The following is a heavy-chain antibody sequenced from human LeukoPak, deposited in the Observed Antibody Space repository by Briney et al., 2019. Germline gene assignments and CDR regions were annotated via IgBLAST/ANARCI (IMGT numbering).Heavy chain of an antibody. CDR3: ARRNSGTWWSFDS. J-gene: IGHJ4*02. D-gene: IGHD2-15*01. CDR1: RFTFSSYW. V-gene: IGHV3-7*01. CDR2: IKDDGSEK. Sequence: GGSLRLSCEAPRFTFSSYWMSWVRQAPGKGLEGVANIKDDGSEKNYIDTVKGRFTISRDNAKASLFLQMSSLSSEDTAVYYCARRNSGTWWSFDSWGQGTLVTVSS.